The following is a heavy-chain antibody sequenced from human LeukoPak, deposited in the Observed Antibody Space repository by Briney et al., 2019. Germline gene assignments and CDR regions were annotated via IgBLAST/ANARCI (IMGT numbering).Heavy chain of an antibody. CDR2: LSGSGTAT. CDR3: AKHLGSHSFLFYYMDV. V-gene: IGHV3-23*01. D-gene: IGHD2/OR15-2a*01. Sequence: GGSLRLSCEASQFTFSRFAMSWVRQAPGTGLEWVSTLSGSGTATYYADSVKGRFTTSRDNSKDTLYLQMDNLRADDTAVYYCAKHLGSHSFLFYYMDVWGTGTSVIVS. J-gene: IGHJ6*03. CDR1: QFTFSRFA.